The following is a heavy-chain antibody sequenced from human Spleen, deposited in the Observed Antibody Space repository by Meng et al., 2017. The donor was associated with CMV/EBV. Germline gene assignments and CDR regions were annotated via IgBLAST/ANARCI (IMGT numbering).Heavy chain of an antibody. CDR1: GPCNNYT. J-gene: IGHJ4*02. D-gene: IGHD4/OR15-4a*01. V-gene: IGHV1-69*08. Sequence: GPCNNYTRSWGRQAPEQGHEWMGRIIPIVGTTNYAQKFQGRVTITADKTTNTAYVELSSLRSDDTAVYYCAGARYYGASEEWSVIDHWGQGTLVTVSS. CDR2: IIPIVGTT. CDR3: AGARYYGASEEWSVIDH.